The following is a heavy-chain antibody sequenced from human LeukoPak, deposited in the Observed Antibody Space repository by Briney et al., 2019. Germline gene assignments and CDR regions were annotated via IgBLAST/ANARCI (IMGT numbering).Heavy chain of an antibody. CDR2: ISSSISTV. V-gene: IGHV3-48*02. D-gene: IGHD4-17*01. J-gene: IGHJ4*02. CDR1: RFTFSRYS. Sequence: GGSLRLSCAASRFTFSRYSMNWVRQAPGEGLEWISYISSSISTVFYADSVKGRFTISRDNAKNSLYLQMNSLRDEDTAVYYCARESSSTASHSFDYWGQGALVTVSS. CDR3: ARESSSTASHSFDY.